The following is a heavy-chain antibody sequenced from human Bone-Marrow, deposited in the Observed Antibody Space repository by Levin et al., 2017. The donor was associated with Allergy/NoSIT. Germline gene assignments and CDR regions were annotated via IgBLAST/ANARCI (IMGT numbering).Heavy chain of an antibody. CDR1: GFTFSSYW. CDR3: ARGSYYDFWSGYPPRSRTHLTRDVVRGVTRAKDAFDI. V-gene: IGHV3-7*01. D-gene: IGHD3-3*01. CDR2: IKQDGSEK. J-gene: IGHJ3*02. Sequence: GESLKISCAASGFTFSSYWMSWVRQAPGKGLEWVANIKQDGSEKYYVDSVKGRFTISRDNAKNSLYLQMNSLRAEDTAVYYCARGSYYDFWSGYPPRSRTHLTRDVVRGVTRAKDAFDIWGQGTMVTVSS.